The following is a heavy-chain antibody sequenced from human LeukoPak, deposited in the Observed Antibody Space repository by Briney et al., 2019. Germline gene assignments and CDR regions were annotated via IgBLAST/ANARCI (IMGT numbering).Heavy chain of an antibody. CDR2: INPNDGDT. V-gene: IGHV1-2*02. D-gene: IGHD2-2*01. J-gene: IGHJ4*02. CDR1: GYTFTDYY. Sequence: ASVKVSCKASGYTFTDYYMHWVRQAPGQGFEWMGWINPNDGDTNYAKKFQGRVTMTRDTSISTAHMEVSRLRSDDTAVYYCARANFLYCSSSTCLFDYWGQGTLVTVSS. CDR3: ARANFLYCSSSTCLFDY.